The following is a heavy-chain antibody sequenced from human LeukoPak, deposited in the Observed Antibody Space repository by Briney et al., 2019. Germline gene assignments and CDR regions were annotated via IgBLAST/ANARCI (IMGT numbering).Heavy chain of an antibody. J-gene: IGHJ5*02. CDR1: GGSISSSSYY. D-gene: IGHD6-13*01. CDR3: ARGRQQLDWFDP. CDR2: IYYSGST. V-gene: IGHV4-39*01. Sequence: SETLSLTCTVSGGSISSSSYYWGWIRQPPGKGLEWIGSIYYSGSTYYNPSLKSRATISVDTSKNQFSLKLSSVTAADTAVYYCARGRQQLDWFDPWGQGTLVTVSS.